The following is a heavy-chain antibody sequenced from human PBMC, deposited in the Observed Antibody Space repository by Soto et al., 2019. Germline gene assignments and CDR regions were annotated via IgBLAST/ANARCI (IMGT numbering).Heavy chain of an antibody. J-gene: IGHJ5*02. Sequence: ASVKVSCKASGYTFTRSGISWVRQAPGQGPEWMGWISSYNGDTNYAQTFQGRVTMTTDTSTSTAYMELRSLRSDDTAVYYCARGGWEFDPWGQGTLVTVSS. V-gene: IGHV1-18*01. CDR3: ARGGWEFDP. CDR1: GYTFTRSG. D-gene: IGHD1-26*01. CDR2: ISSYNGDT.